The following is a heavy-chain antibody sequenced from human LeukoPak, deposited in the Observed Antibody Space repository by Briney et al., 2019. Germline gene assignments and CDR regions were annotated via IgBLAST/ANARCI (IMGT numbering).Heavy chain of an antibody. J-gene: IGHJ6*03. D-gene: IGHD3-10*01. CDR1: GFSFSSYG. CDR3: AKDYYGSGRLYYMDV. CDR2: ISGSGGST. Sequence: GGSLRLSCAGSGFSFSSYGMHWVRQAPGKGLEWVSAISGSGGSTYYADSVKGRFTISRDNSKNTLYLQMNSLRGEDTAVYYCAKDYYGSGRLYYMDVWGKGTTVTISS. V-gene: IGHV3-23*01.